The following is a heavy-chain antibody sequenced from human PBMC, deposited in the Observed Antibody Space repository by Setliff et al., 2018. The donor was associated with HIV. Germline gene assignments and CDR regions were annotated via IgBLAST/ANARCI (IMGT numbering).Heavy chain of an antibody. D-gene: IGHD2-2*01. J-gene: IGHJ5*02. CDR3: VRGGTSSNWFDP. CDR1: GGPLSGHY. Sequence: SETLSLTCAVYGGPLSGHYWSWIRQPPGQGLEWIGETSHSGKTNYNPSLSSRVTVSLDTSKNQFSLKLNSVTAADTAVYYCVRGGTSSNWFDPWGQGTLVTVS. V-gene: IGHV4-34*01. CDR2: TSHSGKT.